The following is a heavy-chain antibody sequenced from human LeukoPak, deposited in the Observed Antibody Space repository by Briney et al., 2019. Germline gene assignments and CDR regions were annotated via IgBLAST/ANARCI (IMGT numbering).Heavy chain of an antibody. J-gene: IGHJ4*02. Sequence: ESGPTLVNPTQTLTLTCTLSGFSLSGGGVGVGWIRQPPGKALEWLSLIYWNDDKRYSPSLKNRLSIAKGTSKNQVVLTMTNMDPLDTATYYCAHKYDFWSGYDNWGPGTLVTVSS. V-gene: IGHV2-5*01. CDR2: IYWNDDK. CDR3: AHKYDFWSGYDN. CDR1: GFSLSGGGVG. D-gene: IGHD3-3*01.